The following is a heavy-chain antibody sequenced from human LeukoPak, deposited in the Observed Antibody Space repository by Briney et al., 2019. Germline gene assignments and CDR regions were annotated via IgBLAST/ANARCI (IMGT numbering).Heavy chain of an antibody. Sequence: PSETLSLTCAVYGGSFSGYYWSWIRQPPGKGLEWIGEINHSGGTNYNPSLKSRVTISVDTSKNQFSLKLSSVTAADTAVYYCARLTPEYYYGSGSYTFYFDYWGQGTLVTVSS. V-gene: IGHV4-34*01. CDR2: INHSGGT. CDR1: GGSFSGYY. D-gene: IGHD3-10*01. J-gene: IGHJ4*02. CDR3: ARLTPEYYYGSGSYTFYFDY.